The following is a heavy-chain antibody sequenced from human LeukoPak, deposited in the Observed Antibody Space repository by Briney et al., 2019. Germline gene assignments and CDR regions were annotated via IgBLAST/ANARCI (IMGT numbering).Heavy chain of an antibody. J-gene: IGHJ4*02. CDR3: ARTIAAATPFDY. CDR1: GFTFSSYS. D-gene: IGHD6-13*01. CDR2: ISSSSSTK. Sequence: GGSLRLSCAASGFTFSSYSMNWVRQAPGKGLEWVSYISSSSSTKYYADSVKGRFTISRDNAKNSLYLQMNSLRAEDTAVYYCARTIAAATPFDYWGQGTLVTVSS. V-gene: IGHV3-48*01.